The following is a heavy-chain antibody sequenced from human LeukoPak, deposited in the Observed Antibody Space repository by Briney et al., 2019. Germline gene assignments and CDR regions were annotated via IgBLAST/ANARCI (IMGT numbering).Heavy chain of an antibody. V-gene: IGHV4-31*03. CDR1: GGSISSGDYY. J-gene: IGHJ5*02. Sequence: SETLSLTCTVSGGSISSGDYYWSWIRQHPGKGLEWIGYINYSGSTYYNPSLKSRVTISVDTSQNQFSLKLSSVTAADTAVYYCGRRGTGGWFDPWGQGTLVTVSS. CDR3: GRRGTGGWFDP. CDR2: INYSGST. D-gene: IGHD3/OR15-3a*01.